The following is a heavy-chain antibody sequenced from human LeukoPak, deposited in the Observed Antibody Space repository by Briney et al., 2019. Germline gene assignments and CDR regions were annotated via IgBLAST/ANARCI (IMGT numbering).Heavy chain of an antibody. J-gene: IGHJ4*02. V-gene: IGHV4-39*07. Sequence: SETLSLTCSVSGGSISSSSHYWDWLRQPPGEGLEWIGSIYYSGSTYYNPSLKSRATISVDTSKNKFSLKLISVTAADTAVYYCAREDTGGLDYWGQGILVTVSP. CDR2: IYYSGST. CDR1: GGSISSSSHY. CDR3: AREDTGGLDY. D-gene: IGHD2-8*02.